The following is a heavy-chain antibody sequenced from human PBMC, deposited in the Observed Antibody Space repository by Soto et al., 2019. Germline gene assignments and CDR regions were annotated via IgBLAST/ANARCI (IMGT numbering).Heavy chain of an antibody. CDR2: ISGSGGST. CDR3: AKDHIGSGSFLTPIDY. V-gene: IGHV3-23*01. D-gene: IGHD3-10*01. CDR1: GFTFSSYA. J-gene: IGHJ4*02. Sequence: QPGGYLRLSCAASGFTFSSYAMSWVRQAPGKGLEWVSAISGSGGSTYYADSVKGRFTISRDNSKNTLYLQMNSLRAEDTAVYYCAKDHIGSGSFLTPIDYWGQGTLVTVSS.